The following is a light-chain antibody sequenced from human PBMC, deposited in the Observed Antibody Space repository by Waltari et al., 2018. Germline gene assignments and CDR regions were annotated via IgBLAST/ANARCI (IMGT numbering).Light chain of an antibody. CDR1: SSDVGAYKY. Sequence: QSALTQPPSASGSPGQSVTISCTGTSSDVGAYKYVSWYQQHPGKSPKLLNYAVSKRASGGPDRFSCTKSGNPASLAVSGLQAEDEADYYCASRGASRVFGGGTKLTVL. CDR2: AVS. V-gene: IGLV2-8*01. J-gene: IGLJ2*01. CDR3: ASRGASRV.